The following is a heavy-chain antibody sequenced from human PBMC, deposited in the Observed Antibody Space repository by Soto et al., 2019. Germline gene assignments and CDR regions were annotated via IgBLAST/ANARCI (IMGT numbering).Heavy chain of an antibody. CDR1: GYFFASYS. Sequence: QVQLVQSGAEVKKPGASVKVSCKASGYFFASYSMHWVRQAPGRGLEWMGMINPSVGSTSYVEKFQGRVTLTRDTSTSTVYMDLSGMRSQDTAVYYCARESAGRDEFQSSGDFDDWGQGTLVTVSS. J-gene: IGHJ4*02. V-gene: IGHV1-46*01. CDR2: INPSVGST. CDR3: ARESAGRDEFQSSGDFDD. D-gene: IGHD2-15*01.